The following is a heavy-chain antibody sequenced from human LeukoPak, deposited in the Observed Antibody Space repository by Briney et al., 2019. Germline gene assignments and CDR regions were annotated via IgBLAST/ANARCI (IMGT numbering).Heavy chain of an antibody. J-gene: IGHJ4*02. CDR1: GFTFDDYG. D-gene: IGHD6-13*01. Sequence: GGSLRLSCAASGFTFDDYGMNWVRQAPGKGLEWVSSISSRSTYIYYADSLKGRFTISRDNAKNSVYLQMNSLRAEDTAVYYCARVWSPPYTSSWPEYFDYWGQGILVTVSS. CDR3: ARVWSPPYTSSWPEYFDY. CDR2: ISSRSTYI. V-gene: IGHV3-21*01.